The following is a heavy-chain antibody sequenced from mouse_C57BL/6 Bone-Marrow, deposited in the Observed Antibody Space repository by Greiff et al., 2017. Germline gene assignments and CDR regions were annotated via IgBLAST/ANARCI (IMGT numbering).Heavy chain of an antibody. D-gene: IGHD2-4*01. CDR2: INPSNGGT. CDR3: ARDGLLYYDCDGDL. J-gene: IGHJ2*01. V-gene: IGHV1-19*01. CDR1: GYTFTDSY. Sequence: VQLQQSGPVLVKPGASVKMSCKASGYTFTDSYMNWVKQSHGKSLEWIGVINPSNGGTSYNQKFKGKATLTVDKSSITAYMELNSLTSEDSAVYYCARDGLLYYDCDGDLWGQGTTLTVSS.